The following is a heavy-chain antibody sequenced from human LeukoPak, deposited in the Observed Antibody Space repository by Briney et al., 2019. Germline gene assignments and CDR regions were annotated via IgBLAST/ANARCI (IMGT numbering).Heavy chain of an antibody. D-gene: IGHD3-22*01. V-gene: IGHV2-5*02. CDR3: AHYISGYLFDY. CDR2: VYWDDDR. J-gene: IGHJ4*02. Sequence: SGPTLVNPTQTLTLTCTFSGFSLSTTGMGVGWLRQPPGKALEWLALVYWDDDRRYNPSLKSRLTITKDTSKNQVVLTMTNMDPVDTATYYCAHYISGYLFDYWGQGTLVTVSS. CDR1: GFSLSTTGMG.